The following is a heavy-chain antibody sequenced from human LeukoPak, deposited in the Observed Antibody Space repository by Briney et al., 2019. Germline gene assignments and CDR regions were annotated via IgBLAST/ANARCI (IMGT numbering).Heavy chain of an antibody. CDR1: GFTFSNYA. D-gene: IGHD1-26*01. J-gene: IGHJ6*02. CDR3: AKDYSGGSYQSYYGLDV. V-gene: IGHV3-23*01. CDR2: ISGSGTNT. Sequence: GGSLRLSCAASGFTFSNYAMSWVRQAPGKGLEWVSTISGSGTNTYYADSVKGRFTISRDNSKNTLYLQMNSLRDEDTAVYYCAKDYSGGSYQSYYGLDVWGQGTTVTVSS.